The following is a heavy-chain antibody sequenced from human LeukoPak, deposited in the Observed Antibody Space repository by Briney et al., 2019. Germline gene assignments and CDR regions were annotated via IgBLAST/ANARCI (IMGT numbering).Heavy chain of an antibody. V-gene: IGHV3-21*06. Sequence: PGGSLRLSCSASGFTFSTYLLNWVRQAPGKGLEWVSSIGARSTNIYYGDSVKGRFTISRDNPNNSLSLQMNSLRAEDTAVYYCARQRNGYNKLKDAFDIWGQGTMVTVSS. D-gene: IGHD5-24*01. CDR3: ARQRNGYNKLKDAFDI. CDR2: IGARSTNI. J-gene: IGHJ3*02. CDR1: GFTFSTYL.